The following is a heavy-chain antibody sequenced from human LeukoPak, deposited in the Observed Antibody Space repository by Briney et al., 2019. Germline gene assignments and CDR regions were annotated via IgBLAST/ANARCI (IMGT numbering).Heavy chain of an antibody. CDR2: IFHSGST. CDR1: GGSISSYY. Sequence: SETLSLTCTVSGGSISSYYWSWIRQPPGKGLEWIGNIFHSGSTHYNPSLKSRVTISVDTSNNQFSLKLSSVTAADMAVYYCASQWTIFDAFDIWDQGTMVTVSS. D-gene: IGHD3-3*01. J-gene: IGHJ3*02. V-gene: IGHV4-59*08. CDR3: ASQWTIFDAFDI.